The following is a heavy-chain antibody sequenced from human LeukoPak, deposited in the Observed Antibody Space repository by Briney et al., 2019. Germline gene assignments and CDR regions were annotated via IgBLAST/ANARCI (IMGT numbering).Heavy chain of an antibody. J-gene: IGHJ4*02. CDR2: ISSSSSYI. CDR1: GFTFDDYA. CDR3: ATTMVRGVFDY. V-gene: IGHV3-21*01. D-gene: IGHD3-10*01. Sequence: GGSLRLSCAASGFTFDDYAMHWVRQAPGKGLEWVSSISSSSSYIYYADSVKGRFTISRDNAKNSLYLQMNSLRAENTAVYYCATTMVRGVFDYWGQGTLVTVSS.